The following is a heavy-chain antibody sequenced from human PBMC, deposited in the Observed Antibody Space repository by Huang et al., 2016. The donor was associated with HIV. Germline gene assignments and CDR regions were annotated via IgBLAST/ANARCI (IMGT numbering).Heavy chain of an antibody. CDR1: GFDFSKYS. CDR2: MSGTSSNI. CDR3: ARTEMEYYYGSSGYYPDY. J-gene: IGHJ4*02. V-gene: IGHV3-48*01. Sequence: EVQLVESGGALVQPGGSLKLSCVVSGFDFSKYSMNWVRQAPGKGLELVTYMSGTSSNIYYADSVKGRFTISRDNAKNSVFLQMRSLRAEDTALYYCARTEMEYYYGSSGYYPDYWGQGTQVTVSS. D-gene: IGHD3-22*01.